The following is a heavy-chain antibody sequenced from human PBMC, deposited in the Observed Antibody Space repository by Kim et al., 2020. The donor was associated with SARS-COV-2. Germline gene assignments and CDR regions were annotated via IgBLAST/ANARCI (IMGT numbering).Heavy chain of an antibody. CDR1: GGSFSGYY. D-gene: IGHD4-4*01. V-gene: IGHV4-34*01. J-gene: IGHJ6*02. CDR2: INHSGST. CDR3: ARGTANRNSNSHWRYYYYYGMDV. Sequence: SETLSLTCAVYGGSFSGYYWSWIRQPPGKGLEWIGEINHSGSTNYNPSLKSRVTISVDTSKNQFSLKLSSVTAADTAVYYCARGTANRNSNSHWRYYYYYGMDVWGQGTTVTVSS.